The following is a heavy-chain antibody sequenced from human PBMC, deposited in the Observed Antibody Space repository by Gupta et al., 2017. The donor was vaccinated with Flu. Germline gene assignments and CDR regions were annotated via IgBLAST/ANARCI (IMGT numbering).Heavy chain of an antibody. CDR2: ISSSSSTI. D-gene: IGHD4-17*01. J-gene: IGHJ5*02. V-gene: IGHV3-48*02. Sequence: VRQAPGKGLEWVSYISSSSSTIYYADSVKGRFTISRDNAKNSLYLQMNSLRDEDTAVYYCARAGGDYVDNWFDPWGQGTLVTVSS. CDR3: ARAGGDYVDNWFDP.